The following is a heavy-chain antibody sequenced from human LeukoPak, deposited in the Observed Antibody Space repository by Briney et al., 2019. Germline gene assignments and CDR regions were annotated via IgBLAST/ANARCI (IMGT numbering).Heavy chain of an antibody. V-gene: IGHV3-7*01. CDR1: GFTFSSYW. CDR2: IKQDGSEK. CDR3: ARARGTSGWYPGGGYYYYGMDV. D-gene: IGHD6-19*01. Sequence: PGGSLRLSCAASGFTFSSYWMSWVRQAPGKGLEWVANIKQDGSEKYYVDSVKGRFTISRDNAKNSLYLQMNSLRAEDTAVYYGARARGTSGWYPGGGYYYYGMDVWGQGTTVTVSS. J-gene: IGHJ6*02.